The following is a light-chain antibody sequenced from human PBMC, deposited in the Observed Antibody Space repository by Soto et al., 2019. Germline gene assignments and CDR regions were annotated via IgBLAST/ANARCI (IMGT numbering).Light chain of an antibody. CDR3: HQYGSSPPYT. V-gene: IGKV3-20*01. J-gene: IGKJ2*01. CDR2: GSS. CDR1: QSVSNNY. Sequence: TXXXGXXXLSPGXRATLSCRXSQSVSNNYIAWYQQKPGQAPRLLIFGSSDRATGIPDRFSGSGSGTDFTLTISRLEPEDFAVYYCHQYGSSPPYTFGQGTNLEI.